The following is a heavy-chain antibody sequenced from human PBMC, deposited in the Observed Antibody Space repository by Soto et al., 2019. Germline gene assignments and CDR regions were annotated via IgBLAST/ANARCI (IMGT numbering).Heavy chain of an antibody. CDR1: GGTFSSYA. D-gene: IGHD3-3*01. Sequence: SVKVSCKASGGTFSSYAISWVRQAPGQGLEWMGGIIPIFGTANYAQKFQGRVTITADESTSTAYMELSSLRSEDTAVYYCARGRIFSHPPHPPGSIVFRGTGLRVTLFS. J-gene: IGHJ4*02. CDR2: IIPIFGTA. V-gene: IGHV1-69*13. CDR3: ARGRIFSHPPHPPGSIVF.